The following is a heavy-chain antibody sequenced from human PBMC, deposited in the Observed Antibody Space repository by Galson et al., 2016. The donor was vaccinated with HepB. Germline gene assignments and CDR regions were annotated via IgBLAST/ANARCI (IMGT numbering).Heavy chain of an antibody. CDR2: INAGNGNT. CDR3: TVPSGSVRFFAS. D-gene: IGHD3-3*01. J-gene: IGHJ5*02. CDR1: GYSFTGLT. Sequence: SVKVSCKVSGYSFTGLTVHWVRQAPGQRLEWMGWINAGNGNTKYSRKFQGRLTITRDTFASTAYMGLSSLTVEDTTVFFCTVPSGSVRFFASWGQGSLVTVSA. V-gene: IGHV1-3*01.